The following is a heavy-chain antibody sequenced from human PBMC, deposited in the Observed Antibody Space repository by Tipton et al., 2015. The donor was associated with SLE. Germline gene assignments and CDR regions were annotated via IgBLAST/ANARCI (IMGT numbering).Heavy chain of an antibody. CDR3: ARVGLGNWFDP. Sequence: GLVKPSETLSLTCTVSGGSFSGYYWSWIRQPPGKGLEWIGEINHSGSTNYNPSLKSRVTISVDTSKNQFSLKLSSVTAADTAVYYCARVGLGNWFDPWGQGTLVTVSS. V-gene: IGHV4-34*01. D-gene: IGHD6-19*01. J-gene: IGHJ5*02. CDR1: GGSFSGYY. CDR2: INHSGST.